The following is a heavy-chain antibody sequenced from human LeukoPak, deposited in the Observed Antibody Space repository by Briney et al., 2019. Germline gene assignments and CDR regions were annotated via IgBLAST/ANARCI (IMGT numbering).Heavy chain of an antibody. J-gene: IGHJ5*02. CDR3: ARGLRGRYWFDP. CDR1: GGSFSGYY. D-gene: IGHD3-16*01. Sequence: SETLSLTCAVYGGSFSGYYWSWIRQPPGKGLEWIGEINHSGSTNYNPSLKSRVTISVDTSKNQFSLKLSSVTAADTAVYYCARGLRGRYWFDPWGQGTLVTVSS. CDR2: INHSGST. V-gene: IGHV4-34*01.